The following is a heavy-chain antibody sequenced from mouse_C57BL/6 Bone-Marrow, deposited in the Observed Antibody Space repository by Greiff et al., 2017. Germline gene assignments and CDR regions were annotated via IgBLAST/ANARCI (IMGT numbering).Heavy chain of an antibody. Sequence: EVQLQQPGPVLVKPGASVKMSCKASGYTFTDYYMHWVKQSPGQSLEWIGDINPYNGGTSYNQKFKGKATLTVDKSSSTAYMQLNSLTSEDSGVYYSAREGFAYWGQGTLVTVSA. V-gene: IGHV1-19*01. CDR1: GYTFTDYY. J-gene: IGHJ3*01. CDR2: INPYNGGT. CDR3: AREGFAY.